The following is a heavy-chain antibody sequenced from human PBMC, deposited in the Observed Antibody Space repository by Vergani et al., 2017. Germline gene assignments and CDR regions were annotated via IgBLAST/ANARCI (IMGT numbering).Heavy chain of an antibody. Sequence: QVQLVQSGAEVKKPGASVQVSCKASGYTFTGYYMHWVRQAPGQGLEWMGWINPNSGGTNYAQKFQGRVTMTRDTSISTAYMELSRLRSDVTVVYYCARGFRDFTMVRRVINGDAFDIGGQGRMVTVSS. J-gene: IGHJ3*02. D-gene: IGHD3-10*01. V-gene: IGHV1-2*02. CDR3: ARGFRDFTMVRRVINGDAFDI. CDR1: GYTFTGYY. CDR2: INPNSGGT.